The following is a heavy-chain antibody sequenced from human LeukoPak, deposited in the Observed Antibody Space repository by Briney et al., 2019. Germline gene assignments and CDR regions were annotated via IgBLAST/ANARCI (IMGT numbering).Heavy chain of an antibody. D-gene: IGHD6-13*01. Sequence: PGGSLSLSCAASGFTFSSHWMHWLRQAPGKGLVWVACLNGDGSRTSYADSVKVRFTISRDNAKNTLYLQMNSLRAEDTAVYYRAGDRRAAAADYWGQGTLVTVSS. CDR3: AGDRRAAAADY. CDR2: LNGDGSRT. V-gene: IGHV3-74*01. CDR1: GFTFSSHW. J-gene: IGHJ4*02.